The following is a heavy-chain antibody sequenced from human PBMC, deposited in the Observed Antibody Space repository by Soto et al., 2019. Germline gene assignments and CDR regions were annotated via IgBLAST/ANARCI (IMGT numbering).Heavy chain of an antibody. Sequence: GGSLRLSCAVSGFTFSSYSMSWVRQAPGKGLEWVSAISGSGGSTYYADSVKGRFTISRDNSKNTLYLQMNSLRAEDTAVYYCAKARGYSGYDFFDYWGQGTLVTVSS. CDR2: ISGSGGST. J-gene: IGHJ4*02. CDR1: GFTFSSYS. D-gene: IGHD5-12*01. CDR3: AKARGYSGYDFFDY. V-gene: IGHV3-23*01.